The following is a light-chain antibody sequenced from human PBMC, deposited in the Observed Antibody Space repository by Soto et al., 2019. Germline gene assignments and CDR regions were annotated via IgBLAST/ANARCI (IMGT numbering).Light chain of an antibody. CDR2: AAS. CDR3: QQSSTSHMYT. J-gene: IGKJ2*01. CDR1: QSITRY. Sequence: DIQMTQSPSSLSASVGDRVTITCRASQSITRYLNWYQQKPGKAPKLLIHAASNLQSGVPSRFSGSGSGTDFTLIISSLQPEDSATYYCQQSSTSHMYTFGQGTKLEI. V-gene: IGKV1-39*01.